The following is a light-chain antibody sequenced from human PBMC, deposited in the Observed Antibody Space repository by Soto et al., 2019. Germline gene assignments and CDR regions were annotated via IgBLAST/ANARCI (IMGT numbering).Light chain of an antibody. CDR2: TAS. CDR1: QTISTW. V-gene: IGKV1-5*01. CDR3: QQLESYPST. Sequence: DIQMTQSPPTLSASVGDRVTITCRASQTISTWLAWYQQKPGKAPNLLIYTASSLQSGVPSRFSGSGSGTDFTLTISSLQPEDFATYYCQQLESYPSTFGGGTKVDIK. J-gene: IGKJ4*01.